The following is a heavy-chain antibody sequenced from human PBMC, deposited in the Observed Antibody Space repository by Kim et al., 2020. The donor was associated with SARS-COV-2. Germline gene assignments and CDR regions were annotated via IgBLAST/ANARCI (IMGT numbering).Heavy chain of an antibody. CDR1: GGSISSSSYY. V-gene: IGHV4-39*01. D-gene: IGHD6-13*01. Sequence: SETLSLTCTVSGGSISSSSYYWGWIRQPPGKGLEWIGSIYYSGSTYYNPSLKSRVTISVDTSKNQFSLKLSSVTAADTAVYYCARHKGPRVRPGSSWSLQHMAEYFQHWGQGTLVTVSS. CDR3: ARHKGPRVRPGSSWSLQHMAEYFQH. CDR2: IYYSGST. J-gene: IGHJ1*01.